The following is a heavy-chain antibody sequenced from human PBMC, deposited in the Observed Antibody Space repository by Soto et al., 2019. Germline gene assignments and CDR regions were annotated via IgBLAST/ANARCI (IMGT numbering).Heavy chain of an antibody. CDR2: INHSGST. Sequence: QVQLQQWGAGLLKPSETLSLTCAVYGGSFSGYYWSWIRQPPGKGLEWIGEINHSGSTNYNPSLKSRVTISVDTSKNQFSLKLSSVTAADTAVYYRARGSGPLPHYWGQGTLVTVSS. J-gene: IGHJ4*02. CDR3: ARGSGPLPHY. CDR1: GGSFSGYY. D-gene: IGHD1-1*01. V-gene: IGHV4-34*01.